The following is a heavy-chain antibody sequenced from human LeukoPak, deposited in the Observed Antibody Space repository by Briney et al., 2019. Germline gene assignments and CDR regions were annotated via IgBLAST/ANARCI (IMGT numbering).Heavy chain of an antibody. D-gene: IGHD5-18*01. V-gene: IGHV3-48*03. CDR2: ISSSGSTI. CDR3: AREFSRYSYGLKY. Sequence: GGSLRLSCAASGFTFSSYEMNWVRQAPGKGLEWVSYISSSGSTIYYADSVKGRFTISRDNAKNSLYLQMNSLRAEDTAVYYCAREFSRYSYGLKYWGQGTLVTVSS. CDR1: GFTFSSYE. J-gene: IGHJ4*02.